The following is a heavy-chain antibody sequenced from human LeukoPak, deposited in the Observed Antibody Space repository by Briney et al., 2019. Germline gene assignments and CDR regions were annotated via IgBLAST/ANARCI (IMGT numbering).Heavy chain of an antibody. J-gene: IGHJ6*02. CDR2: INPNSGGT. CDR1: GYTFTGYY. CDR3: ARDTTPPRILTGYLPPFYGMDV. D-gene: IGHD3-9*01. V-gene: IGHV1-2*04. Sequence: GASVKVSCKASGYTFTGYYMHWVRQAPGQGLEWMGWINPNSGGTNYAQKFQGWVTMTRDTSISTAYMELSRLRSDDTAVYYCARDTTPPRILTGYLPPFYGMDVWGQGTTVTVSS.